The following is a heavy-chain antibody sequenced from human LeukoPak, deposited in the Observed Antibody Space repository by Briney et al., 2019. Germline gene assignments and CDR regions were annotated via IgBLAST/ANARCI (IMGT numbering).Heavy chain of an antibody. J-gene: IGHJ6*02. CDR3: ARGRIAEYYYYGMDV. CDR2: IWYDGSNK. Sequence: PGGSLRLSCAASGFTFSSYGMHWVRQAPGKGLEWVAVIWYDGSNKYYADSVKGRFTISRDNSKNTLYLQMNSLRAEDTAVYYCARGRIAEYYYYGMDVWGQGTTVTVSS. D-gene: IGHD6-13*01. V-gene: IGHV3-33*01. CDR1: GFTFSSYG.